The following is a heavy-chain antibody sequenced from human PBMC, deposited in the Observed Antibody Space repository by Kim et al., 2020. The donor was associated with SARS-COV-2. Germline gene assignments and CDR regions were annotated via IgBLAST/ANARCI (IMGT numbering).Heavy chain of an antibody. CDR3: ARWVSAAGRRFDY. V-gene: IGHV3-7*01. J-gene: IGHJ4*02. CDR2: IKQDGSEK. CDR1: GFTFSSYW. Sequence: GGSLRLSCAASGFTFSSYWMSWVRQAPGKGLEWVANIKQDGSEKYYVDSVKGRFTISRDNAKNSLYLQMDSLRAEDTAVYYCARWVSAAGRRFDYWGQGTLVTVSS. D-gene: IGHD6-13*01.